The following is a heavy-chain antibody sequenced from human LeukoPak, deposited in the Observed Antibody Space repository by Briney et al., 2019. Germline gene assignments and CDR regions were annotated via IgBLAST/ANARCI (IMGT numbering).Heavy chain of an antibody. CDR1: GGTFSSYA. J-gene: IGHJ4*02. Sequence: SVKVCCKASGGTFSSYAISWVRQAPGQGLEWMGRIIPILGIANYAQKFQGRVTITADKSTSTAYMELSSLRSEDTAVYYCARDPVGTVTTHDYWGQGTLVTVSS. V-gene: IGHV1-69*04. CDR3: ARDPVGTVTTHDY. D-gene: IGHD4-17*01. CDR2: IIPILGIA.